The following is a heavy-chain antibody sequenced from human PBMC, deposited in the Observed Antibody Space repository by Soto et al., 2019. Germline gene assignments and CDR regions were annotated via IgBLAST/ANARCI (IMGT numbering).Heavy chain of an antibody. Sequence: QVQLVQSGAEVKTPGSSVKVSCKASGGTFNSYSIDWVRQAPGQGFEWMGGIIPMSGRPNYAQRFQGRVTFSADKSTNTVYMEVNSLTNEDTAVYYWTRRGRQSANWFDPWGQGTLVTVSS. J-gene: IGHJ5*02. CDR2: IIPMSGRP. V-gene: IGHV1-69*06. CDR1: GGTFNSYS. CDR3: TRRGRQSANWFDP.